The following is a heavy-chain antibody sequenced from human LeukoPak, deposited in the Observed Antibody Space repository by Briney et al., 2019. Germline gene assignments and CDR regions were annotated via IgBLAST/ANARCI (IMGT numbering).Heavy chain of an antibody. CDR1: GYTFTSYD. D-gene: IGHD6-19*01. CDR2: MNPSSGNT. V-gene: IGHV1-8*01. Sequence: ASVKVSCKASGYTFTSYDINWVRQATGQGLEWMGWMNPSSGNTGYAQKFQGRVTMTRNTSISTAYMELSSLRSEDTAVYYCARAPPPIAVAGRYYYYYYMDVWGKGTTVTISS. J-gene: IGHJ6*03. CDR3: ARAPPPIAVAGRYYYYYYMDV.